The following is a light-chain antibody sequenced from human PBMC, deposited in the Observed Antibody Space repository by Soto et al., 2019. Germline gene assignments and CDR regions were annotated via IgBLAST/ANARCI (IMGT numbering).Light chain of an antibody. J-gene: IGKJ1*01. CDR2: GAS. CDR3: QQYGSSGT. CDR1: QSVSSSY. Sequence: EIVLTQSPGTLSLSPGERAILSCRASQSVSSSYLAWYQQKPGQAPRLLIYGASSRPTGIPDRLSGSGSGTDFTLTISRLEPEDFAVYYCQQYGSSGTFGQGTKVDIK. V-gene: IGKV3-20*01.